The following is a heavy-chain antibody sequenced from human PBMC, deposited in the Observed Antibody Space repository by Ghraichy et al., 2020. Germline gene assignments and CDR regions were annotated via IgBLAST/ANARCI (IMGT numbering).Heavy chain of an antibody. J-gene: IGHJ4*02. D-gene: IGHD6-13*01. Sequence: GESLNISCAASGFTFSSYGMHWVRQAPGKGLEWVAVISYDGSNKYYADSVKGRFTISRDNSKNTLYLQMNSLRAEDTAVYYCARCAAAGTGNPSDYWGQGTLVTVSS. CDR1: GFTFSSYG. V-gene: IGHV3-30*03. CDR3: ARCAAAGTGNPSDY. CDR2: ISYDGSNK.